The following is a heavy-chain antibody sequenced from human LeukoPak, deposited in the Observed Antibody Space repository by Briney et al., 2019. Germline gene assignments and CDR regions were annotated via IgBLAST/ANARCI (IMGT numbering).Heavy chain of an antibody. Sequence: GGSLRLSCAASGFTFSSYGMHWVRQAPGKGLEWVAVISYDGSNKYYADSVKGRFTISRDNSKNTLYLQMNSLRAEDTAVYYCAKAPRTIFGVVIIPAPDYWGQGTLVTVSS. D-gene: IGHD3-3*01. CDR1: GFTFSSYG. CDR2: ISYDGSNK. CDR3: AKAPRTIFGVVIIPAPDY. J-gene: IGHJ4*02. V-gene: IGHV3-30*18.